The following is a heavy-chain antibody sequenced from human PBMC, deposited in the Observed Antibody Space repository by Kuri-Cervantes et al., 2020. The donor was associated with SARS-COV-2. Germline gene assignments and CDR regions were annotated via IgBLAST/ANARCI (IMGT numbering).Heavy chain of an antibody. Sequence: GESLKISCAASGFTFSSYAMSWVRQAPGKGLEWVGQIKSKTDGGTAEYGAPVKGRFTISRDDSKNTLYLQMNSLKPEDTAVYYCSTVPQWFGDFLLSYWGQGTLVTVSS. CDR2: IKSKTDGGTA. CDR3: STVPQWFGDFLLSY. CDR1: GFTFSSYA. V-gene: IGHV3-15*01. J-gene: IGHJ4*02. D-gene: IGHD3-10*01.